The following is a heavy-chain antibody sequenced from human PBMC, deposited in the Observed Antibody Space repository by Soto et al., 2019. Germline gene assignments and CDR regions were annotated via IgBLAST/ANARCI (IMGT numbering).Heavy chain of an antibody. J-gene: IGHJ4*02. V-gene: IGHV4-39*01. CDR2: IYYSGST. Sequence: QLQLQESGPGLVKPSETLSLTCTVSGGSISSSSYYWGWIRQPPGKGLEWIGSIYYSGSTYYNPSLKSRVTISVDTSKNQFSLKLSSVTAADTAVYYCARHSSGWSPFDYWGQGTLVTVSS. CDR1: GGSISSSSYY. CDR3: ARHSSGWSPFDY. D-gene: IGHD6-19*01.